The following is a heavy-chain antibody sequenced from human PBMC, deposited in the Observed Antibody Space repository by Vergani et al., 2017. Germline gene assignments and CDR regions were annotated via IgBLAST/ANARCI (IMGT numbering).Heavy chain of an antibody. CDR1: GFTLDDYG. J-gene: IGHJ4*02. D-gene: IGHD3-3*01. Sequence: EVQLVESGGGVVRPGGSLRLSCAASGFTLDDYGMSGVRQAPGKGLEWVSGINWNGGSTGYADSVKGRFTISRDNAKNSLYLQMNSLRAEDTALYYCARERNAYYDFWSGYYTQYYFDYWGQGTLVTVSS. V-gene: IGHV3-20*04. CDR3: ARERNAYYDFWSGYYTQYYFDY. CDR2: INWNGGST.